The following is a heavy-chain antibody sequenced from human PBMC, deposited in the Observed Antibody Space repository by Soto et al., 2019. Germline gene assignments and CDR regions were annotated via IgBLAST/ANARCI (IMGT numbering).Heavy chain of an antibody. Sequence: EVQLVESGGGLVQPGGSLRLSCAASGFTFSSYVMHWVRQGPGKGPEWVSRINSAGTSTTHADSVKGRFTTSTDNGKNTLYLQMTSLRVEGRVVYYCARGVYGFNLWGQGTLVTVSS. CDR1: GFTFSSYV. V-gene: IGHV3-74*01. CDR3: ARGVYGFNL. D-gene: IGHD2-8*01. CDR2: INSAGTST. J-gene: IGHJ1*01.